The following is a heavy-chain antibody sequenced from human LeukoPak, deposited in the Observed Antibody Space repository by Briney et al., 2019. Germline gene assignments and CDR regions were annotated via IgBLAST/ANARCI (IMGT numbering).Heavy chain of an antibody. Sequence: GGSLRLSCAASGFTFSSYAMSWVRQAPGKGLEWVSAISGSGGSTYYADSVKGRFTISRDNSKNTLYLQMNSLRAEDTAVYYCARVRDYYDSRGYYFEYFDHWGQGTLVTVSS. CDR2: ISGSGGST. V-gene: IGHV3-23*01. D-gene: IGHD3-22*01. CDR1: GFTFSSYA. CDR3: ARVRDYYDSRGYYFEYFDH. J-gene: IGHJ1*01.